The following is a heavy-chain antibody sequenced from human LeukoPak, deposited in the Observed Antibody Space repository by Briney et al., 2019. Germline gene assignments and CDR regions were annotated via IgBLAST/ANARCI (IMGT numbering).Heavy chain of an antibody. Sequence: SVQVSCKASGGTFSSYAISWVRQAPGRGLEWMGRIIPILGIANYAQKFQGRVTITADKSTSTAYMELSSLRSEDTAVYYCARESGGYSYGSDYGGQGTLVTVSS. V-gene: IGHV1-69*04. CDR2: IIPILGIA. CDR1: GGTFSSYA. CDR3: ARESGGYSYGSDY. D-gene: IGHD5-18*01. J-gene: IGHJ4*02.